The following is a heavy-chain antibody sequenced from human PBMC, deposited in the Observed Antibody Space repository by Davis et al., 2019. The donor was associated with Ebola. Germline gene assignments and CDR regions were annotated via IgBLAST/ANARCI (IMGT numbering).Heavy chain of an antibody. J-gene: IGHJ6*02. CDR3: ARKLPNYYYYGMDV. Sequence: GESLKISCAASGFTFRSYGMHWVRQAPGKGLEWVSYISSSSSYTNYADSVKGRFTISRDNAKNSLYLQMNSLRAEDTAVYYCARKLPNYYYYGMDVWGQGTTVTVSS. D-gene: IGHD2-15*01. CDR1: GFTFRSYG. CDR2: ISSSSSYT. V-gene: IGHV3-21*05.